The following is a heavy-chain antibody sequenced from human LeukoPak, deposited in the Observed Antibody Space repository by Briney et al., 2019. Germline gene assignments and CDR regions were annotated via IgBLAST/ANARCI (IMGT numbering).Heavy chain of an antibody. CDR2: TYYRSKWYN. Sequence: SQTLSLTCVISGGSVSSNSAAWTWIRKSPSRGLEWLGRTYYRSKWYNDYAVSVKSRIVINPDTSKNQFSLQLNSMTPEDTAVYYCARGTSGWPTFDYWGQGTLVTVSS. CDR3: ARGTSGWPTFDY. D-gene: IGHD6-19*01. CDR1: GGSVSSNSAA. V-gene: IGHV6-1*01. J-gene: IGHJ4*02.